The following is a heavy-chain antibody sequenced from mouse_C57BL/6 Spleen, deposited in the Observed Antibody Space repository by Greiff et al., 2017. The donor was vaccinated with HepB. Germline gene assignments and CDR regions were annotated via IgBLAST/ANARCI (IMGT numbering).Heavy chain of an antibody. V-gene: IGHV1-75*01. CDR2: IFPGSGST. CDR3: ARFGSSGPSWFAY. CDR1: GYTFTDYY. D-gene: IGHD3-2*02. J-gene: IGHJ3*01. Sequence: VQLQQSGPELVKPGASVKISCKASGYTFTDYYINWVKQRPGQGLEWIGWIFPGSGSTYYNEKFKGKATVTVDKSSSTAYMLLSSLTSEDSAVYFCARFGSSGPSWFAYWGQGTLVTVSA.